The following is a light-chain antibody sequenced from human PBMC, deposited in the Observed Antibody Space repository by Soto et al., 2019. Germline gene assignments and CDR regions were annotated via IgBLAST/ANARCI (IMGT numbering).Light chain of an antibody. CDR1: QSVSSSY. Sequence: EIVITQSPATLSVSPGERATLSCSASQSVSSSYLAWYQQKPGQAPRLLIYGASSRATGIPDRFSGSGSGTDFTLTISRLEPEDFAVYYCQQYGSSGTFGHGTKVDIK. CDR3: QQYGSSGT. J-gene: IGKJ1*01. V-gene: IGKV3-20*01. CDR2: GAS.